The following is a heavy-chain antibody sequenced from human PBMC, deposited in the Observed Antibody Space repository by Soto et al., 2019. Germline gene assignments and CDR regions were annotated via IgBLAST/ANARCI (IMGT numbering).Heavy chain of an antibody. CDR2: IVISGGTT. CDR1: GFTFNNYA. J-gene: IGHJ6*02. D-gene: IGHD2-2*01. CDR3: AKDWSCSSTSCYFPPYTTHMDV. V-gene: IGHV3-23*01. Sequence: EKQLLESGGGLVQPGGSLRLSCTASGFTFNNYAMTWVRQAPGKGLEWVSSIVISGGTTYYADSVEGRFTLPRAKSKNTVFLQLNSLRAEDTAVYYCAKDWSCSSTSCYFPPYTTHMDVWGQGTTVTVSS.